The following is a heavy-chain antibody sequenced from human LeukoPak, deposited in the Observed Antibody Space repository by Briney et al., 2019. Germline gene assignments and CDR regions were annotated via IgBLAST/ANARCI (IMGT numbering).Heavy chain of an antibody. Sequence: ASVKVSCKASGGTFSSYAISWVRQAPGQGLEWMGGIIPIFGTANYAQKFLGRVTITTDESTSTAYMELSSLRSEDTAVYYCARGPISYDSSGYHDYMDVWGKGTTVTVSS. CDR3: ARGPISYDSSGYHDYMDV. J-gene: IGHJ6*03. D-gene: IGHD3-22*01. CDR1: GGTFSSYA. CDR2: IIPIFGTA. V-gene: IGHV1-69*05.